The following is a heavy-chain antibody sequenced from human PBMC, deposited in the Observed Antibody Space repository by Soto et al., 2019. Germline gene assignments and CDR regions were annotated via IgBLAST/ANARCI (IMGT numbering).Heavy chain of an antibody. CDR1: GGSISSYY. D-gene: IGHD2-2*01. J-gene: IGHJ6*03. CDR3: ARHGVPAAMFYYYYMAV. Sequence: QVQLQESGPGLVNPSETLSLTCTVPGGSISSYYWSWIRQPPGKGLELLGYIYYSGSTNYNPSLKSRVTTSVDTAKTQFSLNLSSVDAADTAVYYWARHGVPAAMFYYYYMAVWVKGTTVTVS. CDR2: IYYSGST. V-gene: IGHV4-59*01.